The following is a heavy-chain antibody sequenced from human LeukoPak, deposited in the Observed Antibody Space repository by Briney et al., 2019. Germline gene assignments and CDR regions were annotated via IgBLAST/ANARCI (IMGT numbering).Heavy chain of an antibody. Sequence: GGSLRLSCAASGFTFSSYAMSWVRQAPGRGLEWVSGMSGSGGAATSYADSVKGRFTISRDNSENTLYLQMNSLRAEDTAVYYCARDHHDILTGYLGDYWGQGTLVTVSS. J-gene: IGHJ4*02. CDR1: GFTFSSYA. D-gene: IGHD3-9*01. V-gene: IGHV3-23*01. CDR3: ARDHHDILTGYLGDY. CDR2: MSGSGGAAT.